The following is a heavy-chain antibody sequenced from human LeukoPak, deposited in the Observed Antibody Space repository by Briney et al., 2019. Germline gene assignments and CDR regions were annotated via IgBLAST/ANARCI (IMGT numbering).Heavy chain of an antibody. D-gene: IGHD1-7*01. CDR1: GYSFIHYY. CDR2: IYPGDSET. J-gene: IGHJ5*02. CDR3: ARLAGTTDGNWFEP. Sequence: GESLKISCKGSGYSFIHYYIAWVRQMPGKGLEWMWIIYPGDSETTYSPSFQGQVTISADKSISTAYMQWSSLTASDTATYYCARLAGTTDGNWFEPWGQGTLVTVSS. V-gene: IGHV5-51*01.